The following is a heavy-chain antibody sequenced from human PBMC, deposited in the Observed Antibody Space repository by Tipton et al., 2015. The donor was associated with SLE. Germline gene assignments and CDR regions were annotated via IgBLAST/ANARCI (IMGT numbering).Heavy chain of an antibody. J-gene: IGHJ4*02. CDR3: AREEMISVVRGTTGAY. CDR2: IFHNGNT. Sequence: TLSLTCTVSGGSISSSRYYWGWFRQPPGKGLEWIGSIFHNGNTFYNPSLKSRITISIDTSKNQFSLNLSSVTAADTAVYYCAREEMISVVRGTTGAYWGQGTLVTVSS. D-gene: IGHD3-10*01. CDR1: GGSISSSRYY. V-gene: IGHV4-39*07.